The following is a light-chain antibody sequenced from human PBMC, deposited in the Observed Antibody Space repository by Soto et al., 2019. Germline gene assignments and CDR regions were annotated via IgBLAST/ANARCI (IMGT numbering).Light chain of an antibody. CDR3: QSYDSSLSRSRV. CDR1: SSSIGAGYD. V-gene: IGLV1-40*01. CDR2: HNS. Sequence: QSVLTQPPSVSGAPGQRVTISCTGSSSSIGAGYDVHWYQQLPGTAPKLLIYHNSNRPSGVPDRFSGSKSGTSASLAITGLQAEDEADYYCQSYDSSLSRSRVFGTGTKVTV. J-gene: IGLJ1*01.